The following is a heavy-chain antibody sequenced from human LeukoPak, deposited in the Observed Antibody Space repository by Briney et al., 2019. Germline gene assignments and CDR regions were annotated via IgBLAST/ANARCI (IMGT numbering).Heavy chain of an antibody. J-gene: IGHJ5*02. V-gene: IGHV4-59*01. D-gene: IGHD3-16*01. CDR3: ARIYDFGGGWFDP. CDR2: IYYSGST. Sequence: SETLSLTCTVSGGSISSYYWSWIRQPPGKGLEWIGYIYYSGSTNYNPSLKSRVTISVDTSKNQFSLKLSSVTAADTAVYYCARIYDFGGGWFDPRGQGTLVTVSS. CDR1: GGSISSYY.